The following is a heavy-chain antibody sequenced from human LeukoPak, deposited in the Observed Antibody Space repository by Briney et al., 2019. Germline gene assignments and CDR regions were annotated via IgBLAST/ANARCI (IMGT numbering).Heavy chain of an antibody. J-gene: IGHJ6*03. V-gene: IGHV1-46*01. CDR3: ARDGVGATTYYYYMDV. D-gene: IGHD1-26*01. CDR1: GYTFTSYY. Sequence: GASVKVSCKASGYTFTSYYMHWVRQAPGQGLEWMGIINPSGGSTSYAQKFQGRVTMTRDMSTSTVYMELSSLRSEDTAVYYCARDGVGATTYYYYMDVRGKGTTVTVSS. CDR2: INPSGGST.